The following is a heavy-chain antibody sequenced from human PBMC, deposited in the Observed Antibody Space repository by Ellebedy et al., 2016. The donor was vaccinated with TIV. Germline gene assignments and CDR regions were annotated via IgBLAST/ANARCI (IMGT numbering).Heavy chain of an antibody. CDR1: GFTFTSSA. D-gene: IGHD4-23*01. CDR2: IVVGSGNT. V-gene: IGHV1-58*02. CDR3: ARGPYGGKVVFDY. J-gene: IGHJ4*02. Sequence: AASVKVSCKASGFTFTSSAMQWVRQARGQRLEWIGWIVVGSGNTNYAQKFQERVTITRDMSTSTAYMELSSLRSEDTAVYYCARGPYGGKVVFDYWGQGTLVTVSS.